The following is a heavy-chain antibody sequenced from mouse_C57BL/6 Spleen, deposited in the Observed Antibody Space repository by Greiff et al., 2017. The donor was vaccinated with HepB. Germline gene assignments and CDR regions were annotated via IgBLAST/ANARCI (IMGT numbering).Heavy chain of an antibody. J-gene: IGHJ3*01. CDR2: IDPSDSYT. CDR1: GYTFTSYW. D-gene: IGHD2-3*01. CDR3: ARHDGYLAWFAY. Sequence: VQLQQPGAELVMPGASVKLSCKASGYTFTSYWMHWVKQRPGQGLEWIGEIDPSDSYTNYNQKFKGKSTLTVDKSSSTAYMQLSSLTSEDSAVYYCARHDGYLAWFAYWGQGTLVTVSA. V-gene: IGHV1-69*01.